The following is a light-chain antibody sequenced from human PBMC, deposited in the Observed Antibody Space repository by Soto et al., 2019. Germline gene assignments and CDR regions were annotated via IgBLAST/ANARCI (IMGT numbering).Light chain of an antibody. J-gene: IGKJ1*01. CDR3: QQYGSSGT. CDR2: GAS. V-gene: IGKV3-20*01. CDR1: QSVSNNY. Sequence: EIVLTQSPGTLSLYPGESATLSCRSSQSVSNNYLAWYQQKPGQAPRLLICGASNRATGIPDRFSGSGSGTDFTLTISRLEPEDFAVYYCQQYGSSGTFGQGAKVDIK.